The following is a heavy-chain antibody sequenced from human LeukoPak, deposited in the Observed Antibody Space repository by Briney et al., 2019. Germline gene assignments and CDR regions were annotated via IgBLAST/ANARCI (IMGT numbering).Heavy chain of an antibody. CDR2: ISSGSTYI. D-gene: IGHD4-17*01. J-gene: IGHJ4*02. CDR1: EFTFSTYS. V-gene: IGHV3-21*01. CDR3: ARDYVARNGGYIKSPFDY. Sequence: GGSLRLSCAASEFTFSTYSMNWVRQAPGKGLEWVSSISSGSTYIYYADSVKGRFTISRDNAKNSLYLQMNGLRAEDTAVYYCARDYVARNGGYIKSPFDYWGQGTLVTVSS.